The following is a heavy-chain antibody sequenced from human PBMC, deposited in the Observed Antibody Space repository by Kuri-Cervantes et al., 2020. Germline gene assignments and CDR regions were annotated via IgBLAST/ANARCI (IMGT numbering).Heavy chain of an antibody. J-gene: IGHJ3*02. CDR3: ASSRRRGSGWSSAFDI. Sequence: ASVKVSCKASGYTFTGYYMHWVRQAPGQGLEWMGWISAYNGNTNYAQKLQGRVTMTTDTSTSTAYIELRSLRSDDTAVYYCASSRRRGSGWSSAFDIWGQGTMVTVSS. CDR2: ISAYNGNT. V-gene: IGHV1-18*04. D-gene: IGHD6-19*01. CDR1: GYTFTGYY.